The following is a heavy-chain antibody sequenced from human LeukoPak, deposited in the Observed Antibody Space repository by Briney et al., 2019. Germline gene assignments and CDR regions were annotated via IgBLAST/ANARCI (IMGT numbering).Heavy chain of an antibody. CDR1: GFTFSSYA. V-gene: IGHV3-30-3*01. J-gene: IGHJ4*02. CDR3: ARAKNFDWLLPHDY. Sequence: GRSLRFSCAASGFTFSSYAIHWVGQAPGKGLKGWALISYDGSDKYYADSVKGRFTISRDNSRDTQYLQMNSLRAEDTALYYCARAKNFDWLLPHDYWGQGTPVTVAS. D-gene: IGHD3-9*01. CDR2: ISYDGSDK.